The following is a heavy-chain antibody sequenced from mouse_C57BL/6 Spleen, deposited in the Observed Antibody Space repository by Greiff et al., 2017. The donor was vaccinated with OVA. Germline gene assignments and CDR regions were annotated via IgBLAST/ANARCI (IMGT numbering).Heavy chain of an antibody. CDR2: IDPSDSET. Sequence: VQLQQSGAELVRPGSSVKLSCKASGYTFTSYWMHWVKQRPIQGLEWIGNIDPSDSETHYNQKFKDKATLTVDKSSSTAYMQLSSLTSEDSAVYYCARATAQATNYAMDYWGQGTSVTVSS. D-gene: IGHD3-2*02. CDR3: ARATAQATNYAMDY. J-gene: IGHJ4*01. CDR1: GYTFTSYW. V-gene: IGHV1-52*01.